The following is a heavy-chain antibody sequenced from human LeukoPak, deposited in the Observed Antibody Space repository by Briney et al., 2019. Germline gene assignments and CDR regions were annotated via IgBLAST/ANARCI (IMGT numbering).Heavy chain of an antibody. D-gene: IGHD6-19*01. CDR3: ARSHGWQEYNWFDP. Sequence: ASVKVPCKASGYTFTGYYMHWVRQAPGQGLEWMGWINPNSGGTNYAQKFQGRVTMTRDTSISTAYMELSRLRSDDTAVYYCARSHGWQEYNWFDPWGQGTLVTVSS. CDR2: INPNSGGT. CDR1: GYTFTGYY. V-gene: IGHV1-2*02. J-gene: IGHJ5*02.